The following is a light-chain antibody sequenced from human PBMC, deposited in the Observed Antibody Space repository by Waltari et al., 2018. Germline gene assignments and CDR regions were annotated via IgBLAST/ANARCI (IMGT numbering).Light chain of an antibody. CDR1: QSIRSH. V-gene: IGKV1-39*01. J-gene: IGKJ2*01. CDR2: AAS. CDR3: QQSYSTPYT. Sequence: DIQMTQSPSSLSASVGDRVTITCRPSQSIRSHLNWYQQKPGRAPKLLIYAASSLQSGVPSRFSGSGSGTDFSFTISNLQPDDLAIYYGQQSYSTPYTFGQGTKLEIK.